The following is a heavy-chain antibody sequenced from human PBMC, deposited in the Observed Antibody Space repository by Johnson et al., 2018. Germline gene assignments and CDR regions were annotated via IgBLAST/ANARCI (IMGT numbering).Heavy chain of an antibody. D-gene: IGHD5-12*01. V-gene: IGHV3-30-3*01. CDR1: GFTFSIYS. CDR3: PKERTGKWHGHFQY. J-gene: IGHJ1*01. Sequence: QVQLVQSGGGVVQPGRSLRLSCAASGFTFSIYSMHWVRQAPGKGLEWVAGISDDGIYKYYADSVKGRFTISRDNSTDTLSLQMVSLRAEDTAVYYCPKERTGKWHGHFQYWGQGTLVTVSS. CDR2: ISDDGIYK.